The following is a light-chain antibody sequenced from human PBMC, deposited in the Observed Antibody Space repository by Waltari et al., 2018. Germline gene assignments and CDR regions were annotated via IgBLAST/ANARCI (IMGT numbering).Light chain of an antibody. Sequence: QSALTQPASVSGSPGQSITISCTGTSSDVGGYDSVSWYQQYPAKAPRLLIFAVTRRPPGVSSRFAGPKSSKPASLTISGLQPEDEAAYYCSSYSGRITHVFGTGTQLTVL. CDR2: AVT. CDR1: SSDVGGYDS. V-gene: IGLV2-14*03. CDR3: SSYSGRITHV. J-gene: IGLJ1*01.